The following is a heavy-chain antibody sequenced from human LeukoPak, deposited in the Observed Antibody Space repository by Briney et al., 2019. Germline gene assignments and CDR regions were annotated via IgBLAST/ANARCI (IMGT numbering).Heavy chain of an antibody. Sequence: PGGSLRLSCAASGFXFSSYAISWVRQAPGKGLEWVAGISYDGSSKTYADSMKGRFTISRDKSEHTLYLQMNSLGAEDTAVYYCTKEAGLAVAGPSETFDYWGQGTLVTVSS. CDR2: ISYDGSSK. D-gene: IGHD6-19*01. CDR1: GFXFSSYA. CDR3: TKEAGLAVAGPSETFDY. V-gene: IGHV3-30*18. J-gene: IGHJ4*02.